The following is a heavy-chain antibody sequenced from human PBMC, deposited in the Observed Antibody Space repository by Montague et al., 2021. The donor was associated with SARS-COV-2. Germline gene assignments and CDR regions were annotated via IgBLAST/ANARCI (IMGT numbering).Heavy chain of an antibody. Sequence: CAISGDSVSSDSAAWNWIRQSPSRGLEWLGRTYYRSKWYNDYAVSVKSRITINPDTSKNQFSLQLNAVTAADTAVYYCARAPITIFGVVIGWFDPWGQGTLVTVSS. D-gene: IGHD3-3*01. CDR3: ARAPITIFGVVIGWFDP. V-gene: IGHV6-1*01. CDR1: GDSVSSDSAA. CDR2: TYYRSKWYN. J-gene: IGHJ5*02.